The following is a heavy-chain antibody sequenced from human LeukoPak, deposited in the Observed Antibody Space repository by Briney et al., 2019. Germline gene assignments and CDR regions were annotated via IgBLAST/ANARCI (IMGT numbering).Heavy chain of an antibody. CDR3: AREIVSIAVGGGFDY. Sequence: GGSLRLSCAASGFTFSSYAMHWVRQAPGKGLEWVAVISYDGSNKYYADSVKGRFTISRDNSKNTLYLQMNSLRAEDTAVYYCAREIVSIAVGGGFDYWGQGTLVTVSS. V-gene: IGHV3-30-3*01. J-gene: IGHJ4*02. CDR1: GFTFSSYA. CDR2: ISYDGSNK. D-gene: IGHD6-19*01.